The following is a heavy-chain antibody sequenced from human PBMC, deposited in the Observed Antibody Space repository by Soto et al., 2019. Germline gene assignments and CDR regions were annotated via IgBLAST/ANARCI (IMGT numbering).Heavy chain of an antibody. D-gene: IGHD3-3*01. CDR1: GDSVTSNY. CDR3: ARVEPYDFWSGSTLGGMDV. Sequence: PSETLSLTCAFSGDSVTSNYLTWIRQSPEKGLEWIGYMHYTGFSFYNPSLKSRVAMSVDKSKNEFSLQLTSVTAADTAVYYCARVEPYDFWSGSTLGGMDVWGQGTTVTVSS. V-gene: IGHV4-59*02. J-gene: IGHJ6*02. CDR2: MHYTGFS.